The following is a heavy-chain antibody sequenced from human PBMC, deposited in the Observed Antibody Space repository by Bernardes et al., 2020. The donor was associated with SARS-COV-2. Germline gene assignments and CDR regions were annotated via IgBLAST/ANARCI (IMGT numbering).Heavy chain of an antibody. CDR1: GFTFSSYS. J-gene: IGHJ4*02. Sequence: GGSLRLSCAASGFTFSSYSMNWVRQAPGKGLEWVSSISSSSSYIYYADSVKGRFTISRDNAKNSLYLQMNSLRAEDTAMYYCARAVRDIVVVPAAMLNIDYWGQGTLVTVSS. CDR3: ARAVRDIVVVPAAMLNIDY. CDR2: ISSSSSYI. D-gene: IGHD2-2*01. V-gene: IGHV3-21*01.